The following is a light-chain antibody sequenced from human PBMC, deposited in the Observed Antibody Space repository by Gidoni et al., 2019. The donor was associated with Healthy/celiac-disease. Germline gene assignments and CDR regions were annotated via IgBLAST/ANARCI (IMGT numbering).Light chain of an antibody. CDR2: AAS. V-gene: IGKV1-NL1*01. J-gene: IGKJ1*01. Sequence: DIQMPQSPSSLSASVGDRVPITCRASQGISNSLAWYQQKPGKAPKLLLYAASRLESGVPSRFSGSGSGTDYTLTISSLQPEDFATYYCQQYYSTLTWTFXXXTRVEIK. CDR3: QQYYSTLTWT. CDR1: QGISNS.